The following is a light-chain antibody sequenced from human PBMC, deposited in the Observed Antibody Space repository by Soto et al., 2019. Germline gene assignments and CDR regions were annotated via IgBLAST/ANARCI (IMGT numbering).Light chain of an antibody. Sequence: QSALTQPASVSGSPEQSITISCTGTSSDVGGYNYVSWYQQHPGKAPKLMIYEVSNRPSGVSNRFSGSKSGNTASLTISGLQAEDEADYFCSSYGSTSTRYVFGTGTKVTVL. CDR1: SSDVGGYNY. V-gene: IGLV2-14*01. CDR3: SSYGSTSTRYV. CDR2: EVS. J-gene: IGLJ1*01.